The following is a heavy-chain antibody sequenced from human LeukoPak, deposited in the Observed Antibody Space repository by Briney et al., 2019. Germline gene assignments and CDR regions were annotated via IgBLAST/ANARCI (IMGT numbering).Heavy chain of an antibody. D-gene: IGHD1-7*01. Sequence: PSETLSLTCAVYGGSFSGYYWSWIRQPPGKGLEWIGEINHSGSTNYNPSLKSRVTISVDTPKNQFSLKVSSVTAADTAVYYCARYSGTTTYYYYMDVWGKGTTVTVSS. J-gene: IGHJ6*03. CDR2: INHSGST. V-gene: IGHV4-34*01. CDR1: GGSFSGYY. CDR3: ARYSGTTTYYYYMDV.